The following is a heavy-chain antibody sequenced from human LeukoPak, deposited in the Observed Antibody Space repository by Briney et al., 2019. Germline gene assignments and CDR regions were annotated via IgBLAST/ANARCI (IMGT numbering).Heavy chain of an antibody. J-gene: IGHJ4*02. CDR2: INPNSGGT. V-gene: IGHV1-2*06. CDR1: GYTFTGYH. D-gene: IGHD3-3*01. Sequence: GASVKVSCKASGYTFTGYHMHWVRQAPGQGLEWMGRINPNSGGTNYAQKFQGRVTMTRDTSISTAYMELSRLRSDDTAVYYCARELGITIFGVVIMVFDYWGQGTLVTVSS. CDR3: ARELGITIFGVVIMVFDY.